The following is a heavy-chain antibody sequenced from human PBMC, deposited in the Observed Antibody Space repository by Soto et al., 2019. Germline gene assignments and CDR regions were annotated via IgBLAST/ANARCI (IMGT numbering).Heavy chain of an antibody. CDR3: ARDNSNSFSWFDP. J-gene: IGHJ5*02. CDR1: GGSISSYY. Sequence: SETLSLTCTVSGGSISSYYWSWIRQPPGKGLEWIGYIYYSGSTNYNPSLKSRVTISVDTSKNQFSLKLSSVTAADTDVYYCARDNSNSFSWFDPWGQGTLVTVSS. D-gene: IGHD4-4*01. V-gene: IGHV4-59*01. CDR2: IYYSGST.